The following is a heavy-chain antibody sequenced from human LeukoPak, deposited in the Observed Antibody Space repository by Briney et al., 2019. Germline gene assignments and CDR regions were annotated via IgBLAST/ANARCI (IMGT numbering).Heavy chain of an antibody. V-gene: IGHV3-7*01. Sequence: GESLRLSCAASGFTFRNYWMSWVRQAPGKGLEWVANIKQDGSEIYYVASVRGRFTISRDNVKNSLYLQMNSLRAEDTAVYYCARDLRSYDFWSGHFNWFDPWGQGTLVTVSS. CDR2: IKQDGSEI. CDR3: ARDLRSYDFWSGHFNWFDP. J-gene: IGHJ5*02. CDR1: GFTFRNYW. D-gene: IGHD3-3*01.